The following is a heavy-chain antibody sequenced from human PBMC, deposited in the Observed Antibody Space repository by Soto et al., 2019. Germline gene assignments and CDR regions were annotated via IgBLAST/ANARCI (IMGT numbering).Heavy chain of an antibody. CDR1: GFSFKNAW. Sequence: EAELVESGGGLVKPGGSLTLSGAASGFSFKNAWMNWVRQAPGKGLEWVGRIKNKNDGGTTDYAAFVQGRFTISRDAPENTLYLHMTGLKTEDTAVYFCTGLWFGEIYNYWGQGSLVTVSS. CDR3: TGLWFGEIYNY. D-gene: IGHD3-10*01. J-gene: IGHJ4*01. CDR2: IKNKNDGGTT. V-gene: IGHV3-15*07.